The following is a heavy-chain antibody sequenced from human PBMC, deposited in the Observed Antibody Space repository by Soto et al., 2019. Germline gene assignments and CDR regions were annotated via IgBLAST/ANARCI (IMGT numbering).Heavy chain of an antibody. CDR2: IYYSGST. D-gene: IGHD4-4*01. CDR3: ARRAVTTKDYYYYYMDV. V-gene: IGHV4-39*01. Sequence: SETLSLTCTVSGGSISSSSYYWGWIRQPPGKGLEWIGSIYYSGSTYYNPSLKSRVTISVDTSKNQFSLKLSSVTAADTAVYYCARRAVTTKDYYYYYMDVWGKGTTVTVSS. J-gene: IGHJ6*03. CDR1: GGSISSSSYY.